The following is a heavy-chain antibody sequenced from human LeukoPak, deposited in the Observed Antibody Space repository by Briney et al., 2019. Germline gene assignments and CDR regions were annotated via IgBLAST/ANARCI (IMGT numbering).Heavy chain of an antibody. J-gene: IGHJ3*02. V-gene: IGHV3-30-3*01. D-gene: IGHD3-22*01. CDR3: ARGGYYDSSGPSRQANRGSLYAAFDI. CDR1: GFTFSSYA. CDR2: ISYDGSNK. Sequence: GRSLRLSCAASGFTFSSYAMHWVRQAPGKGLEWVAVISYDGSNKYYADSVKGRFTISRDNSKNTLYLQMNSLRAEDTAVYYCARGGYYDSSGPSRQANRGSLYAAFDIWGQGTMVTVSS.